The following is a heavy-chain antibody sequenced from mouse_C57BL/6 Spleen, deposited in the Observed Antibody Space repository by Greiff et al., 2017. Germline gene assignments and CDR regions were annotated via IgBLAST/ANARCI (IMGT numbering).Heavy chain of an antibody. V-gene: IGHV1-69*01. CDR3: ARERDTGMGDY. CDR1: GYTFTSYW. D-gene: IGHD4-1*01. Sequence: QVQLQQSGAELVMPGASVKLSCKASGYTFTSYWMHWVKQRPGQGLEWIGEIDPSDSYTNYNQKFKGKSTLTVDKSSSTAYMQLSSLTSEDSAVYYCARERDTGMGDYWGQGTTLTVSS. CDR2: IDPSDSYT. J-gene: IGHJ2*01.